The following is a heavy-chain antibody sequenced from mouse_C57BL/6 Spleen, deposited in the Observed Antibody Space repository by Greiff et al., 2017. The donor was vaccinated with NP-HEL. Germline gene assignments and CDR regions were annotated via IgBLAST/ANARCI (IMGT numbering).Heavy chain of an antibody. D-gene: IGHD2-4*01. Sequence: VQLQQSGAELVRPGTSVKVSCKASGYAFTNYLIEWVKQRPGQGLEWIGVINPESGGTSYNEKFKGKAPLTVDKSSSTASMQLRSLTSEDSAVYVGGRKRLRREGYAMEGWGKGTSVTVS. CDR1: GYAFTNYL. CDR3: GRKRLRREGYAMEG. V-gene: IGHV1-54*01. J-gene: IGHJ4*01. CDR2: INPESGGT.